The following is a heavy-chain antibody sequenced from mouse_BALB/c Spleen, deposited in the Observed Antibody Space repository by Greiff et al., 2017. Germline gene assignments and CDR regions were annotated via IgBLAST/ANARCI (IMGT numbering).Heavy chain of an antibody. D-gene: IGHD2-3*01. CDR3: AREKCLDDGYYDAMDY. CDR2: IVPYYGGT. J-gene: IGHJ4*01. V-gene: IGHV1-39*01. Sequence: EVQLQQSGPELEKPGASVKISCKASGYSFTGYNLNWVKQSNGKRLEWIGNIVPYYGGTSYNQKIKGKATLTVDKSSSTAYMQLKSLTSEDSAVYDCAREKCLDDGYYDAMDYWGQGTSVTVSS. CDR1: GYSFTGYN.